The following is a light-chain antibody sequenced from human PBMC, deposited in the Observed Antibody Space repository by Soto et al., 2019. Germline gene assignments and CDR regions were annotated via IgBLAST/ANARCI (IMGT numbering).Light chain of an antibody. J-gene: IGLJ1*01. CDR1: SSDVGGYNY. Sequence: QSVLTQPRSVSGSPGQSVTISCTGTSSDVGGYNYVSWYQQHPGKAPKVMIYDVSERPSGVPDRFSGSKSGNTASLTISGLQAEDEADYYCCSYAGSPRYVLGTETKVTVL. CDR2: DVS. CDR3: CSYAGSPRYV. V-gene: IGLV2-11*01.